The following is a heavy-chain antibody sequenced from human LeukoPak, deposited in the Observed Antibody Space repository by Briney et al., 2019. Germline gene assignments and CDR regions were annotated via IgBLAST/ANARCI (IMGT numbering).Heavy chain of an antibody. CDR1: GYTFTSFG. J-gene: IGHJ1*01. D-gene: IGHD1-26*01. Sequence: GASVKVSCKASGYTFTSFGISWVRQAPGQGLECMGWVSAYNGDTNYAQNLQGRVTMTTDTSTSTAYMELSRLRSDDTAVYYCAREGVLHRIVGASVYFQHWGQGTLVTVSS. CDR3: AREGVLHRIVGASVYFQH. V-gene: IGHV1-18*01. CDR2: VSAYNGDT.